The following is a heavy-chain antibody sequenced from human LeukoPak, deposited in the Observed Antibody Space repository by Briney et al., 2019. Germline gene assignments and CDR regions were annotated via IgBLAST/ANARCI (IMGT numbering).Heavy chain of an antibody. CDR2: IYYSGST. J-gene: IGHJ4*02. Sequence: PSETLSLTCTVSGGSISSGDYYWSWIRQPPGKGPEWIGYIYYSGSTYYNPSLKSRVTISVDTSKNQCSLKLSSVTAADTAVYYCARGSPSGYSYGLDYWGQGTLVTVSS. V-gene: IGHV4-30-4*01. CDR3: ARGSPSGYSYGLDY. D-gene: IGHD5-18*01. CDR1: GGSISSGDYY.